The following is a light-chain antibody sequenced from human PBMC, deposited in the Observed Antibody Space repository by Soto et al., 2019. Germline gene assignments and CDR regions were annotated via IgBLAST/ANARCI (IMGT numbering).Light chain of an antibody. V-gene: IGLV2-14*01. CDR3: SSYSSSSTLV. Sequence: QSALTQPVSVSGSPGQSITISCTGTSSDVGGYNYVSWYQQYPGKAPKLMIYDVSNRPSGVSNRFSGSKSGNTASLTISGLQAEDEADYYCSSYSSSSTLVFGGGTKVTVL. CDR1: SSDVGGYNY. J-gene: IGLJ2*01. CDR2: DVS.